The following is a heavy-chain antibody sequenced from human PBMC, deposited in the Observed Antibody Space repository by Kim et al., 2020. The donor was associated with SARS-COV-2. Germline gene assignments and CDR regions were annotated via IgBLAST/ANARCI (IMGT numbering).Heavy chain of an antibody. CDR3: VKYSGGIY. J-gene: IGHJ4*02. Sequence: GGSLRLSCAASGFAFSTYWMHWVRQAPGQGLVWVSTIKGDGTTTVYADSVKGRFTISRDNAKNTLYLQMNSLRDEDTAMYYGVKYSGGIYWGQGTLVTVS. CDR1: GFAFSTYW. CDR2: IKGDGTTT. D-gene: IGHD3-10*01. V-gene: IGHV3-74*01.